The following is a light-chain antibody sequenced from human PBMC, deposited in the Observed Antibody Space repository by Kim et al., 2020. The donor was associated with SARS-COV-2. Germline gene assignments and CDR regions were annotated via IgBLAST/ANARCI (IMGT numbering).Light chain of an antibody. V-gene: IGKV3-11*01. CDR2: DAS. CDR1: QSVSSD. CDR3: QQRNAWPVT. Sequence: LSPGDWAPLSCRAGQSVSSDLAWYQQKPGQAPRIFIYDASNRATGVPARFSGSGSGTDFTLTISSLEPEDFAVYYCQQRNAWPVTFGLGTRLEIK. J-gene: IGKJ5*01.